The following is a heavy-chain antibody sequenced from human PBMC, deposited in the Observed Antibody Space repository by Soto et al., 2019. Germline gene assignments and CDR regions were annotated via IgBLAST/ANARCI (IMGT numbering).Heavy chain of an antibody. CDR1: GFIVSSNY. V-gene: IGHV3-30*18. CDR3: AKEVAVAGDLDY. D-gene: IGHD6-19*01. CDR2: ISSDGETK. Sequence: PGGSLRLSCVASGFIVSSNYMSWVRQAPGKGLEWVGVISSDGETKYYADSVKGRFTISRDNSKNTLYLQMDSLRPEDTAVYYCAKEVAVAGDLDYWGHGTLVTVSS. J-gene: IGHJ4*01.